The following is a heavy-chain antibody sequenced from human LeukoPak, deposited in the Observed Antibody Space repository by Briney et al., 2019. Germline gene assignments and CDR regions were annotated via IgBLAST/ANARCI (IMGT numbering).Heavy chain of an antibody. CDR2: ISSGSSTI. J-gene: IGHJ4*02. D-gene: IGHD3-10*01. Sequence: GGSLRLSCTASGFTFGDYAMSWFRQAPGKGLEWVSYISSGSSTIYYADSVKGRFTISRDNAKNSLYLQMNSLRAEDTAVYYCARVRSVPDYWGQGTLVTVSS. V-gene: IGHV3-48*01. CDR1: GFTFGDYA. CDR3: ARVRSVPDY.